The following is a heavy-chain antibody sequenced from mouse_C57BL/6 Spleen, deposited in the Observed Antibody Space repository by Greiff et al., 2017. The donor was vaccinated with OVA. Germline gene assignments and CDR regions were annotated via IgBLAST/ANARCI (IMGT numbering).Heavy chain of an antibody. V-gene: IGHV5-6*01. D-gene: IGHD2-4*01. Sequence: EVKLVESGGDLVKPGGSLKLSCAASGFTFSSYGMSWVRQTPDKRLEWVATISSGGSYTYYPDSVKGRFTISRDNAKNTLYLQMSSLKSEDTAMYYCARGGMIPHWYFDVWGTGTTVTVSS. CDR1: GFTFSSYG. J-gene: IGHJ1*03. CDR3: ARGGMIPHWYFDV. CDR2: ISSGGSYT.